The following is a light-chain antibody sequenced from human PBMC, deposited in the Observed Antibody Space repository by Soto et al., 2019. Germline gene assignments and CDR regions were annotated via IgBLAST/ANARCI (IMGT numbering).Light chain of an antibody. CDR2: LNSDGSH. CDR1: SGHSSYA. CDR3: QTWGTVML. V-gene: IGLV4-69*01. Sequence: QSVLTQSPSASASLGASVKLTCTLSSGHSSYAIAWHQQQPEKGPRYLMKLNSDGSHSKGDGIPDRFSGSSSGAERYLTISSLQSEDEADYYCQTWGTVMLFGGGTKVTVL. J-gene: IGLJ2*01.